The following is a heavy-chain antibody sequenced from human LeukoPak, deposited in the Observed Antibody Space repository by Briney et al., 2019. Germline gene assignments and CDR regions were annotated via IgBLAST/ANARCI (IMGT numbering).Heavy chain of an antibody. CDR3: AKDRGIAVAGTGRTPYFDY. J-gene: IGHJ4*02. V-gene: IGHV3-30*02. CDR1: GFTFSSYG. D-gene: IGHD6-19*01. Sequence: GGSLRLSCAASGFTFSSYGMHWVRQAPGKGLEWVAFIRYDGSNKYYADSVKGRFTISRDNSKNTLYLQMNSLRAEDTAVYYCAKDRGIAVAGTGRTPYFDYWGQGTPVTVSS. CDR2: IRYDGSNK.